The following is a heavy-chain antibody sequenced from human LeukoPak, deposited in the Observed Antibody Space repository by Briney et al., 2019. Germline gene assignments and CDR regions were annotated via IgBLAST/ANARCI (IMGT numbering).Heavy chain of an antibody. V-gene: IGHV3-21*01. CDR2: ISSSSNYK. CDR1: GFTLSSYS. Sequence: GGSLRLSCAASGFTLSSYSMNWVRQAPGEGLEWVSSISSSSNYKYYADSVKGQFTISRDNAKNSLYLQMNSLTAEDTAVYYCARAVPSDAFDIWGQGTMVTVSS. J-gene: IGHJ3*02. CDR3: ARAVPSDAFDI.